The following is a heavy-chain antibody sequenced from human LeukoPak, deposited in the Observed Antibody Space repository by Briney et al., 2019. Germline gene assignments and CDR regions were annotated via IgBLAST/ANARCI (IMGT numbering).Heavy chain of an antibody. Sequence: SETLSLTCTVSGGSISSYYWSWIRQPPGRGLEWIGYTYYSGSTNYNPSLKSRVTISVDTSKNQFSLKLSSVTAADTAVYYCARGVFYSSGWYDYWGQGTLVTVSS. D-gene: IGHD6-19*01. J-gene: IGHJ4*02. CDR2: TYYSGST. CDR1: GGSISSYY. V-gene: IGHV4-59*01. CDR3: ARGVFYSSGWYDY.